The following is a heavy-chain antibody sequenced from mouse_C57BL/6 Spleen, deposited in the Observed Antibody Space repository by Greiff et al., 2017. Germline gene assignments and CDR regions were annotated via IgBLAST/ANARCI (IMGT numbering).Heavy chain of an antibody. Sequence: EVKLEESGPGLVKPSQSLSLTCSVTGYSITSGYYWNWIRQFPGNKLEWMGYISYDGSNNYNPSLKNRISITRDTSKNQFFLKLNSVTTEDTATYYCARVGGYSNYGFAYWGQGTLVTVSA. CDR3: ARVGGYSNYGFAY. J-gene: IGHJ3*01. CDR1: GYSITSGYY. V-gene: IGHV3-6*01. CDR2: ISYDGSN. D-gene: IGHD2-5*01.